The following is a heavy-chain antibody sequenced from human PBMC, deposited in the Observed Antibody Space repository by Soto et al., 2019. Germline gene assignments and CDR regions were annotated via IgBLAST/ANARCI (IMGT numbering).Heavy chain of an antibody. CDR2: IKQDGSEK. Sequence: EVQLVESGGGLVQPGGSLRLSCAASGFTFSSYWMSWVRQAPGKGLEWVANIKQDGSEKYYVDSVKGRFTISRDNAKNSLYLQMNSLRAEDPAVYYCAREASSWTNNWFDPWGQGTLVTVSS. J-gene: IGHJ5*02. CDR3: AREASSWTNNWFDP. D-gene: IGHD6-13*01. CDR1: GFTFSSYW. V-gene: IGHV3-7*01.